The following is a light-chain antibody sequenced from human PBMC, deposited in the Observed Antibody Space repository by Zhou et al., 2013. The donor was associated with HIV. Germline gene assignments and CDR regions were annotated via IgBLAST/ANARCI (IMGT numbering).Light chain of an antibody. Sequence: EIVLTQSPGTLSLSPGERATLSCRASQYMDVNYLAWYQQRPGQAPRLLIYGSSNRATAIPDRFSGSGSGTDFTLTISSLEPEDFALYYCQQRSNWPITFGQGTRLE. J-gene: IGKJ5*01. CDR3: QQRSNWPIT. CDR2: GSS. V-gene: IGKV3-11*01. CDR1: QYMDVNY.